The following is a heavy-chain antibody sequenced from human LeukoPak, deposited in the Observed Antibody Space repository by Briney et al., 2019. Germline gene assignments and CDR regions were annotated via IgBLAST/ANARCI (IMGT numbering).Heavy chain of an antibody. CDR2: IYYSGST. CDR1: GGSISSYY. CDR3: ARHGGSRIAVARYYYYGMDV. D-gene: IGHD6-19*01. Sequence: PSETLSLTCTVSGGSISSYYWSWIRQPPGKGLEWIGYIYYSGSTNYNPSLKSRVTISVDTSKNQFSLKLSSVTAADTAVYYCARHGGSRIAVARYYYYGMDVWGQGTTVTVSS. V-gene: IGHV4-59*08. J-gene: IGHJ6*01.